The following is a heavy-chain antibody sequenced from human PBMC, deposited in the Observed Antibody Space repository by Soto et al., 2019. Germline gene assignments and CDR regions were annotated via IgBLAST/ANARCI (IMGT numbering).Heavy chain of an antibody. Sequence: PGGSLRLSCAASGFIFSNAWMNWVRQAPGKGLEWVGHIKSKTDGGTTDYAAPVKGRFTISRDDSKNSVYLQMNSLKTEDTAVYYCVPLNYDLPWGQGTLVTVSS. CDR3: VPLNYDLP. V-gene: IGHV3-15*07. J-gene: IGHJ5*02. D-gene: IGHD3-22*01. CDR2: IKSKTDGGTT. CDR1: GFIFSNAW.